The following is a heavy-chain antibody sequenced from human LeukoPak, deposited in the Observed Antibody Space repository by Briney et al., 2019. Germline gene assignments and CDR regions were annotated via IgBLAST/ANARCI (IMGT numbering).Heavy chain of an antibody. Sequence: GESLKITCKGSGYSFTTYWIGWVRQMPGKGLEWMGIIYPGDSDTRYSPSFQGQVTISADKSISTAYLQWSSLKASDTAMYYCARMYYGSGSYYNEGYFDYWGQGTLVTVSS. CDR3: ARMYYGSGSYYNEGYFDY. D-gene: IGHD3-10*01. CDR1: GYSFTTYW. CDR2: IYPGDSDT. V-gene: IGHV5-51*01. J-gene: IGHJ4*02.